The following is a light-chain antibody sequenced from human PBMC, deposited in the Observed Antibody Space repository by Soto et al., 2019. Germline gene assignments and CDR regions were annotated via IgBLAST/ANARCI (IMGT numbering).Light chain of an antibody. CDR2: DVS. CDR1: SRVVGGYNY. V-gene: IGLV2-14*01. J-gene: IGLJ1*01. Sequence: QSALTQLASWFGSPGRSSPISCTGTSRVVGGYNYVSWYQQHPGKAPKLMIYDVSNRPSGVSNRFSGSKSGNTASLTISGLQAEDEADYYCSSYTSSSTYVFGTGTKVTVL. CDR3: SSYTSSSTYV.